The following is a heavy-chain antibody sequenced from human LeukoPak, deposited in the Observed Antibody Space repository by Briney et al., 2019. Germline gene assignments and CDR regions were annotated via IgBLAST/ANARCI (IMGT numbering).Heavy chain of an antibody. J-gene: IGHJ6*02. CDR2: MNPNSGNT. CDR1: GYTFASYD. V-gene: IGHV1-8*01. Sequence: ASVKVSCKASGYTFASYDIYWVRQATGQGLEWMGWMNPNSGNTGYAQKFQGRVTMTRNTSISTAYMELSSLRSEDTAVYYCARGYDFWSGYYSSDYYYYYYGMDVWGQGTTVTVSS. D-gene: IGHD3-3*01. CDR3: ARGYDFWSGYYSSDYYYYYYGMDV.